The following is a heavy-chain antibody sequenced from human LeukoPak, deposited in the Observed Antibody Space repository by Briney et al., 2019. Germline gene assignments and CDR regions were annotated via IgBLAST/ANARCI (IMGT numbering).Heavy chain of an antibody. CDR2: ISYDGSNK. V-gene: IGHV3-30-3*02. Sequence: GGSLRLSCAASGFTFSSYAMHWVRQAPGKGLEWVAVISYDGSNKYYADSVKGRFTISRDNSKNTLDLQMNSLRAEDTAVYYCAKPYCSSTSCYGYYYGMDVWGQGTTVTVSS. CDR1: GFTFSSYA. D-gene: IGHD2-2*01. CDR3: AKPYCSSTSCYGYYYGMDV. J-gene: IGHJ6*02.